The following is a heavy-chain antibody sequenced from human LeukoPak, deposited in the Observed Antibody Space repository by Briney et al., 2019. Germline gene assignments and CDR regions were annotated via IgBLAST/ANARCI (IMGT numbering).Heavy chain of an antibody. CDR2: IKEDGSEN. J-gene: IGHJ4*02. CDR1: GFPFSRHW. V-gene: IGHV3-7*01. CDR3: AAESSSSWEGH. D-gene: IGHD6-6*01. Sequence: GGSLRLSCAASGFPFSRHWMSWVRQAPGKGLQWVANIKEDGSENYYVDSVKGRFTISRDNAKNSLYLQMNSLRAEDTAVYYCAAESSSSWEGHWGQGTLVTVSS.